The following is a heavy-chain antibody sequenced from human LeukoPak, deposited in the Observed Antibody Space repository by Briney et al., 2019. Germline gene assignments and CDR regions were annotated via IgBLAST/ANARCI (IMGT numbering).Heavy chain of an antibody. CDR1: GYTFTSYD. J-gene: IGHJ4*02. V-gene: IGHV1-8*01. Sequence: ASVKVSCKASGYTFTSYDNNWVRQATGQGLEWMGWMNPNSGNTGYAQKLQGRVTMTRNTSISTAYMELSSLRSEDTAVYYCARAIAVAGKIDYWGQGTLVTVSS. CDR2: MNPNSGNT. D-gene: IGHD6-19*01. CDR3: ARAIAVAGKIDY.